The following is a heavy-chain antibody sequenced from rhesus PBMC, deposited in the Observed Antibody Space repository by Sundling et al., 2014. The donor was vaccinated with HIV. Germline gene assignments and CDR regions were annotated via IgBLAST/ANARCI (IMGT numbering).Heavy chain of an antibody. V-gene: IGHV4-99*01. Sequence: QVQLQESGPGLVKPSETLSLTCAVSHYSISNDNYWNWIRQTPGKGLEYIGYISGSSGSTYYNPSLKSRVSISTDTSRNQFSLNLSSVTAADTAVYYCARLPGYNGYKYYFDYWGPGSPGHRLL. CDR3: ARLPGYNGYKYYFDY. CDR1: HYSISNDNY. D-gene: IGHD5-36*01. J-gene: IGHJ4*01. CDR2: ISGSSGST.